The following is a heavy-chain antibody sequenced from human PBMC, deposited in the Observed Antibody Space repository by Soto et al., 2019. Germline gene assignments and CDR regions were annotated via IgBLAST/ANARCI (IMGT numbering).Heavy chain of an antibody. J-gene: IGHJ6*03. CDR2: IYYSGST. CDR3: ARGVARPFYYYYYYMDV. V-gene: IGHV4-59*08. Sequence: PLETLSLTCTVSGGSISSYDWSWIRQPPGKGLEWIGYIYYSGSTNYNPSLKSRVTISVDTSKNQFSLKLSSVTAADTAVYYCARGVARPFYYYYYYMDVWGEGTTVTVSS. CDR1: GGSISSYD. D-gene: IGHD1-1*01.